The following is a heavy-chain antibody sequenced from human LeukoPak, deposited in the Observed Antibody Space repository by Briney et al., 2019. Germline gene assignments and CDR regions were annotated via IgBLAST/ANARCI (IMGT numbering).Heavy chain of an antibody. D-gene: IGHD3-3*01. CDR2: IYYSGST. CDR1: GDSISSRSYY. CDR3: ARAYYDFWSGYYYFDY. Sequence: SETLSLTCTVSGDSISSRSYYWGWIRQPPGKGLEWIGSIYYSGSTYYNPSLKSRVTISVDTSKNQFSLKLSSVTAADTAVYYCARAYYDFWSGYYYFDYWGQGTLVTVSS. J-gene: IGHJ4*02. V-gene: IGHV4-39*07.